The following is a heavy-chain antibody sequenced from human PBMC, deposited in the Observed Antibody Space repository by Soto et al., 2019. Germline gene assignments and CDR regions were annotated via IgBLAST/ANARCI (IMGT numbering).Heavy chain of an antibody. Sequence: SETLSLTCAVSGGSISSGGYSWSWIRQPPGKGLEWIGYIYHSGSTYYNPSLKSRVTISVDRSKNQFSLKLSSVTAADTAVYHCARQLEYCSDGTCYFDNWGQGTEVTVSS. D-gene: IGHD2-15*01. CDR2: IYHSGST. CDR1: GGSISSGGYS. J-gene: IGHJ4*02. CDR3: ARQLEYCSDGTCYFDN. V-gene: IGHV4-30-2*01.